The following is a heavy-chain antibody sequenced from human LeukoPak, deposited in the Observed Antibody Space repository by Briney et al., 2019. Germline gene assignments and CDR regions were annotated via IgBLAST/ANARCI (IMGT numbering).Heavy chain of an antibody. CDR1: GGSISSCY. CDR2: IYTSGST. Sequence: YPSETLSLTCTVSGGSISSCYWSWIRQPAGKGLEWIGRIYTSGSTNYNPSLKSRVTMSVDTSKNQFSLKLSSVTAADTAVYYCARDLDHYDFWSGYYRFDYWGQGTLVTVSS. V-gene: IGHV4-4*07. CDR3: ARDLDHYDFWSGYYRFDY. D-gene: IGHD3-3*01. J-gene: IGHJ4*02.